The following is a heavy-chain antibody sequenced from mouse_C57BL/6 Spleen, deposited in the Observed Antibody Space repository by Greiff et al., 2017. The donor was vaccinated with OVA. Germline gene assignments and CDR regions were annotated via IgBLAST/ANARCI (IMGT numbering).Heavy chain of an antibody. CDR3: TVCYDYDGWFAY. CDR2: IDPETGGT. V-gene: IGHV1-15*01. D-gene: IGHD2-4*01. CDR1: GYTFTDYE. J-gene: IGHJ3*01. Sequence: VQLQQPGAELVRPGASVTLSCKASGYTFTDYEMHWVKQTPVHGLEWIGAIDPETGGTAYNQKFKGKAILTADKSSSTAYMELRSLTSEDSAVFYYTVCYDYDGWFAYGGQGTLVTVSA.